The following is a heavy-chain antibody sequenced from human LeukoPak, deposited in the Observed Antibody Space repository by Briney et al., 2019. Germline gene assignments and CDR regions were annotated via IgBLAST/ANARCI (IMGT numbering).Heavy chain of an antibody. D-gene: IGHD2/OR15-2a*01. Sequence: GGSLRLSCAASGFTFSDYYMSWIRQAPGKGLEWISYISSSGDTIFYADSVKGRFTISRDNAKNTLYLQVSSLRADDTAIYYCARDFYQRGDWGQGTLVTVSS. J-gene: IGHJ4*02. CDR1: GFTFSDYY. CDR3: ARDFYQRGD. V-gene: IGHV3-11*01. CDR2: ISSSGDTI.